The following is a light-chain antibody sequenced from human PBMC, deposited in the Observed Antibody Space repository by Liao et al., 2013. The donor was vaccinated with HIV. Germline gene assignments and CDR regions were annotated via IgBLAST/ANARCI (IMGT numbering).Light chain of an antibody. Sequence: SYELTQPPSASVSPGQTVTITCAGDKLGDKYVCWYQQKPGQSPVVVIYEDNKRPSGIPKRFFGSNSGNTATLTISGTQPMDEADYYCQAWDTSSYVFGTGTKVTVL. J-gene: IGLJ1*01. CDR3: QAWDTSSYV. V-gene: IGLV3-1*01. CDR1: KLGDKY. CDR2: EDN.